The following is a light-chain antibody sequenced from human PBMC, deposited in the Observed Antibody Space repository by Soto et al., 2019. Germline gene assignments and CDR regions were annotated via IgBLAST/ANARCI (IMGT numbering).Light chain of an antibody. Sequence: QLVLTQPPSVSGAPGQRVTISCTGSSSNIGAGYDVHWYHQLPGTAPKLLIFGNNNRPSGVPDRFSGSKSGTSASLAITGLQAEDEADYYCQSYDSSLSGSVVFGGGTKVTVL. CDR3: QSYDSSLSGSVV. J-gene: IGLJ2*01. V-gene: IGLV1-40*01. CDR1: SSNIGAGYD. CDR2: GNN.